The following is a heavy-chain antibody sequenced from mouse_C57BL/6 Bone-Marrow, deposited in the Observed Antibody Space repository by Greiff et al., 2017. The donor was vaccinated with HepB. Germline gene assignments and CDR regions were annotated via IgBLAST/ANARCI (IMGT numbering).Heavy chain of an antibody. V-gene: IGHV1-50*01. CDR1: GFTFTSYW. J-gene: IGHJ3*01. CDR2: IDPSDSYT. Sequence: QVQLQQSGAELVKPGASVKLSCKASGFTFTSYWMQWVKQRPGQGLEWIGEIDPSDSYTNYNQKFKGKATLTVDTSSSTAYMQLSSLTSEDSAVYYCARDDYEEWCADWGQGTLVTVSA. D-gene: IGHD2-4*01. CDR3: ARDDYEEWCAD.